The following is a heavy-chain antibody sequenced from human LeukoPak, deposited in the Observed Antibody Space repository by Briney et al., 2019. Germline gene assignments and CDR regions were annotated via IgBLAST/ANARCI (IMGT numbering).Heavy chain of an antibody. V-gene: IGHV3-48*01. Sequence: PGGSLGLSCAASGFTFSSYSMNWVRQAPGKGLEWVSYISSSSSTIYYADSVKGRFTISRDNAKNSLYLQMNSLRAEDTAVYYCAREEWLRFNGYWGQGTLVTVSS. CDR1: GFTFSSYS. CDR2: ISSSSSTI. CDR3: AREEWLRFNGY. D-gene: IGHD5-12*01. J-gene: IGHJ4*02.